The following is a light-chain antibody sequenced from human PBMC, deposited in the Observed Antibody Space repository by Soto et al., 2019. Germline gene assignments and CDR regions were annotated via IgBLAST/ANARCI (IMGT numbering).Light chain of an antibody. CDR1: SSDVGGFNS. CDR3: SSYSGSPTLEGV. V-gene: IGLV2-14*03. Sequence: QSALTQPASVSGSPGQSVTISCTGASSDVGGFNSVSWYQQHPGTAPQLLIYEVSNRPSGVSNRFSGSKSGNTASLTISGLQAADEADYYCSSYSGSPTLEGVFGGGTKLTVL. CDR2: EVS. J-gene: IGLJ3*02.